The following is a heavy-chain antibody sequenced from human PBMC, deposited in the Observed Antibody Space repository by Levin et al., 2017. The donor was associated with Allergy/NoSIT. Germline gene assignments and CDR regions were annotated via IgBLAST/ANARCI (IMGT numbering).Heavy chain of an antibody. D-gene: IGHD3/OR15-3a*01. J-gene: IGHJ4*02. CDR1: GGSISSVDSY. Sequence: SETLSLTCTVSGGSISSVDSYWGWIRQPPGKGLEWIGYIYYSGSTYYNPSLKSRVTISMDKSKNQFSLKLTSVTAADTAVYYCASLAGRIFGLITIDYWGQGTLVTVSS. CDR3: ASLAGRIFGLITIDY. CDR2: IYYSGST. V-gene: IGHV4-30-4*01.